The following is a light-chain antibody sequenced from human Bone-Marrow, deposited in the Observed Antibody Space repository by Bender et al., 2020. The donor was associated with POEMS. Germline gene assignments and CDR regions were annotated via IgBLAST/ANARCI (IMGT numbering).Light chain of an antibody. CDR1: SSDVGGYDY. CDR2: EVR. CDR3: SSYAASNVL. Sequence: QSALTQPASVSGSPGQSITISCTGTSSDVGGYDYVSWYQQHPGKAPKLLIYEVRKRPSGVSNRFSGSKSDNTASLTISGLQAEDEADYYCSSYAASNVLFGGGTKVTVL. J-gene: IGLJ2*01. V-gene: IGLV2-14*01.